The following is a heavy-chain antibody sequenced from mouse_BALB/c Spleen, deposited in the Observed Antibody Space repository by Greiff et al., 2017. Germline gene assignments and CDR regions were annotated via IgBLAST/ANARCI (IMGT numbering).Heavy chain of an antibody. CDR2: INPYNDGT. CDR1: GYTFTSYV. CDR3: ASMGERYT. J-gene: IGHJ3*01. V-gene: IGHV1-14*01. Sequence: KLQESGPELVKPGASVKMSCKASGYTFTSYVMHWVKQKPGQGLEWIGYINPYNDGTKYNEKFKGKATLTSDKSSSTAYMELSSLTSEDSAVYDCASMGERYTWGQGTLVTVAA. D-gene: IGHD2-14*01.